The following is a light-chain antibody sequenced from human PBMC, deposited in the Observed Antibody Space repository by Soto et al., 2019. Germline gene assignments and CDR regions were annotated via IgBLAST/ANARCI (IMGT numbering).Light chain of an antibody. CDR3: QQYGNSPRT. CDR1: QSVSSN. Sequence: EIVMTQSAATLSVSPGERATPSWGASQSVSSNLAWYQQKHGQAPRLLIYGASTRATGIPARFSGSGYGTDFNLTISRLETEDFAVYYCQQYGNSPRTFGQGTKVDIK. CDR2: GAS. V-gene: IGKV3-15*01. J-gene: IGKJ1*01.